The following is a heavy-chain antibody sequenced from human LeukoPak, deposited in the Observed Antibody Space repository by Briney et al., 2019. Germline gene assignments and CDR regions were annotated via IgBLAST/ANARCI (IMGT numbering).Heavy chain of an antibody. CDR2: IYYSGST. CDR3: AREDTPMVSP. Sequence: PSETLSLTCTVSGDSITSYYWSWIRQPPGKGLEWIGNIYYSGSTYYNPSLKSRVTISVDTSKNQFSLKLRSVTAADTAVYYCAREDTPMVSPWGQGTMVTVSS. CDR1: GDSITSYY. J-gene: IGHJ5*02. D-gene: IGHD5-18*01. V-gene: IGHV4-59*12.